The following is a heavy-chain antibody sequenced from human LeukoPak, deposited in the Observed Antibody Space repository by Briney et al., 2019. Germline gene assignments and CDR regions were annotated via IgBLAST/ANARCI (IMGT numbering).Heavy chain of an antibody. V-gene: IGHV3-74*01. CDR1: GFTFSSYA. CDR2: INSDGSTT. CDR3: ARGGVAGGFDL. D-gene: IGHD2-8*01. J-gene: IGHJ3*01. Sequence: PGGSLRLSCAASGFTFSSYAMSWVRQAPGKGLVWVSGINSDGSTTSFADSVKGRFTISRDNAKNTLYLQMNSLRADDTAVYYCARGGVAGGFDLWGQGTMVTVSS.